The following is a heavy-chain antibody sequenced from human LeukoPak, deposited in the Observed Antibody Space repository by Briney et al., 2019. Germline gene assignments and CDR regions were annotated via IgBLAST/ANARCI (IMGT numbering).Heavy chain of an antibody. CDR3: ARNGITMVRGPPHRRYFDL. D-gene: IGHD3-10*01. J-gene: IGHJ2*01. CDR2: INHSGST. CDR1: GGSFSGYY. Sequence: SETLSLTCAVYGGSFSGYYWSWIRQPPGKGLEWIGEINHSGSTNYNPSLKSRVTISVDTSKNQFSLKLSSVTAADTAVYYCARNGITMVRGPPHRRYFDLWGRGTLVTVSS. V-gene: IGHV4-34*01.